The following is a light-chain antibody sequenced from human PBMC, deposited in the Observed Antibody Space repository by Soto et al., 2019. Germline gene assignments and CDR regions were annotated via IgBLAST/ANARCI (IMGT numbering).Light chain of an antibody. V-gene: IGKV1-5*03. J-gene: IGKJ1*01. CDR1: QSIDVW. Sequence: DIQMTQSPPTLSASLGDRVTILCRASQSIDVWLAWYQQKPGKAPNLLIHQASSLQSGVPSRFSGSGSGTEFSLTIRSLQPDDFATYYCLQYRTGWTFGQGTKVEVK. CDR2: QAS. CDR3: LQYRTGWT.